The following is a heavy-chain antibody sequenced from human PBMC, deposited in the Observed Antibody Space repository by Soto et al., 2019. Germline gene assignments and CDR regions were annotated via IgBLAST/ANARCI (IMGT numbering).Heavy chain of an antibody. CDR1: GFTFSSYG. CDR2: IWYDGSNK. J-gene: IGHJ6*02. Sequence: QVQLVESGGGVVQPGRSLRLSCAASGFTFSSYGMHWVRQAPGKGLEWVAVIWYDGSNKYYADSVKGRFTISRDNSKNTLYLQMNRLRGEDTAVYYCARDRRWGTSAMDVWGQGTTVTVSS. D-gene: IGHD3-16*01. V-gene: IGHV3-33*01. CDR3: ARDRRWGTSAMDV.